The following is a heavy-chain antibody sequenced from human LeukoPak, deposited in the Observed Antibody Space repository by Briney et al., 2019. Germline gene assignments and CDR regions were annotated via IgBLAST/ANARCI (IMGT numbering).Heavy chain of an antibody. D-gene: IGHD6-19*01. V-gene: IGHV4-34*01. CDR1: GGSFSGYY. CDR2: INHSGST. Sequence: KPSETLSLTCAVYGGSFSGYYWSWIRQPPGKGLEWIGEINHSGSTNYNPSLKSRVTISVDTSKNQFSLKLSSVTAADTAVYYCARGLASSGWYVSLAGTRKATRPLDYWGQGTLVTVSS. CDR3: ARGLASSGWYVSLAGTRKATRPLDY. J-gene: IGHJ4*02.